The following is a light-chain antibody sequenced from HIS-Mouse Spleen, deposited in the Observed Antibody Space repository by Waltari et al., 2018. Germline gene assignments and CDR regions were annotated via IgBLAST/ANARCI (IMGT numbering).Light chain of an antibody. V-gene: IGLV2-14*03. CDR1: SSDVGGYHY. CDR2: DVS. Sequence: QSALTQPASVSGSPGQSITISCTGTSSDVGGYHYVSWYQQQPGKAPKFIIYDVSNRPSAVSNRFSGSKSGNTASLTISGLQAEDEADYYCSSYTSSSTYVFGTGTKVTVL. CDR3: SSYTSSSTYV. J-gene: IGLJ1*01.